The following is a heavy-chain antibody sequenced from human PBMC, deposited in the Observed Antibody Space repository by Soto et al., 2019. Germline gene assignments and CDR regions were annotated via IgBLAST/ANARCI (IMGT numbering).Heavy chain of an antibody. CDR2: ISYDGSGK. V-gene: IGHV3-30-3*01. D-gene: IGHD3-9*01. Sequence: GGSLRLSCASSGCPFSRYGMHWVRQAPGKGLEWVAVISYDGSGKYYADSVKGRFTISKDKSSSTAYLQWSSLKASDTAMYYCARRNILTGRTPLFDYWGQGTLVTVSS. J-gene: IGHJ4*02. CDR1: GCPFSRYG. CDR3: ARRNILTGRTPLFDY.